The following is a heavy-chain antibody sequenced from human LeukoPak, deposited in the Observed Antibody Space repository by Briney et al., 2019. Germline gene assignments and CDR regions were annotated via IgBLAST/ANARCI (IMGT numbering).Heavy chain of an antibody. CDR3: ARVPYYDILTGYYDYYYYGMDV. J-gene: IGHJ6*04. CDR1: GGSLSSYY. V-gene: IGHV4-59*01. D-gene: IGHD3-9*01. CDR2: IYYSGST. Sequence: SETLSLTCTVSGGSLSSYYWSWIRQPPGKGLEGIGYIYYSGSTNYNPSLKSRVTISVDTSKNQFSLKLSSVTAADTAVYYCARVPYYDILTGYYDYYYYGMDVWGKGTTVTVSS.